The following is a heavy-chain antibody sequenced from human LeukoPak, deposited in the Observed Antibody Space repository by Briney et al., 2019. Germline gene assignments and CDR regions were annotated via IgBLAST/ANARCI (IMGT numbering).Heavy chain of an antibody. V-gene: IGHV3-7*05. CDR2: VKPDGSQK. CDR1: GVTFSGSW. Sequence: GGSLRLSCAVSGVTFSGSWMTWVRQAPGRGLEWVANVKPDGSQKYYVDSVKGRFTVSRDNAKNSVYLQMNSLRVEDTAVYYCVRDDYLGYWGQGRLVTVSS. CDR3: VRDDYLGY. D-gene: IGHD3-16*01. J-gene: IGHJ4*02.